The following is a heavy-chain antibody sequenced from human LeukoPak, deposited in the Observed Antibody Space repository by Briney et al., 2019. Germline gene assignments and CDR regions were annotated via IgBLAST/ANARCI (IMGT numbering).Heavy chain of an antibody. CDR2: IYYSGST. V-gene: IGHV4-39*01. D-gene: IGHD2-2*01. Sequence: SETLSLTCTVSGGSISSSSYFWGWIRQPPGKGLEWIGSIYYSGSTYYNPSLKSRVTISVDTSKNQFSLKLSSVTAVDTAVYYCARHSCSSTACTFDYWGQGTLVTVSS. CDR3: ARHSCSSTACTFDY. CDR1: GGSISSSSYF. J-gene: IGHJ4*02.